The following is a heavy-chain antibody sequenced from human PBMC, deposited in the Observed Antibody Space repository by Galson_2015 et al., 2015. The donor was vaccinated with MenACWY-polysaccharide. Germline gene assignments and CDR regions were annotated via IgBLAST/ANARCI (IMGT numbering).Heavy chain of an antibody. Sequence: SLRLSCAASGLSFRGSGMHWVRQAPGKGLEWVAVIQYDGSQKQYIDSVKGRFTIYRDTSKNTMYLEMNSLRAEDTALYYCAREGSRIVFHAFDVWGQGTMVIVSS. D-gene: IGHD3-10*02. CDR2: IQYDGSQK. CDR1: GLSFRGSG. CDR3: AREGSRIVFHAFDV. V-gene: IGHV3-33*01. J-gene: IGHJ3*01.